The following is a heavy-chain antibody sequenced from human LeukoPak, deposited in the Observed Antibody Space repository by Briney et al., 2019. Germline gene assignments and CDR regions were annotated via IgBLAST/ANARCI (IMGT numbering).Heavy chain of an antibody. D-gene: IGHD3-16*01. J-gene: IGHJ3*02. CDR3: AKDRDDYVWGSYLGAFDI. Sequence: GGSLRLSCAASGFTFSIYSMNWVRQAPGKGLEWVAYISGRTSTIYYADSVYGRFTISRDNAKNSLYLQMNSLRAEDTAVFYCAKDRDDYVWGSYLGAFDIWGQGTMVTVSS. V-gene: IGHV3-48*01. CDR2: ISGRTSTI. CDR1: GFTFSIYS.